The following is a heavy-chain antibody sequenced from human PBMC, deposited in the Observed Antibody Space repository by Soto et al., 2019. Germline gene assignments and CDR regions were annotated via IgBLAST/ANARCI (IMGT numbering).Heavy chain of an antibody. Sequence: GGSLRLSCAASGFTFSSYAMSWVRQAPGKGLEWVSAISGSGGSTYYADSVKGLFTSSRDNSKNTLYLQMNSLRAEDTAVYYCAKGGIVVVPQSYKNYYGMDVWGQGTTVTVSS. CDR2: ISGSGGST. CDR3: AKGGIVVVPQSYKNYYGMDV. V-gene: IGHV3-23*01. CDR1: GFTFSSYA. D-gene: IGHD2-2*01. J-gene: IGHJ6*02.